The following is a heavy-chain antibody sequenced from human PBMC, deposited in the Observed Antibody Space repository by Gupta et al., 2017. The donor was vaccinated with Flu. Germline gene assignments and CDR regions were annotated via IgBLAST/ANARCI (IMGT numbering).Heavy chain of an antibody. D-gene: IGHD2-2*01. CDR2: ISSSGSTI. J-gene: IGHJ6*02. V-gene: IGHV3-11*01. CDR3: GRAGYCSSTSCRNYYYYGMDV. Sequence: EWVSYISSSGSTIYYADSVKGRFTISRDNAKNSLYLQMNSLRAEDTAVYYCGRAGYCSSTSCRNYYYYGMDVWGQGTTVTVSS.